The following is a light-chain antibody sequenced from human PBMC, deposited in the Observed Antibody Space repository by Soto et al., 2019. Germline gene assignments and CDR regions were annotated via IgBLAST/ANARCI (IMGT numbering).Light chain of an antibody. CDR3: QSYDSSLSAYV. V-gene: IGLV1-40*01. J-gene: IGLJ1*01. CDR1: SSNIGAGYD. CDR2: GFG. Sequence: QSVLTQPPSVSGAPGQRVTMSCTGSSSNIGAGYDVHWYQQLPGTAPKLLIYGFGNRPSGVPDRFSGSKSGTSASLAITGLQAEDEADYYCQSYDSSLSAYVFGTGTKLTVL.